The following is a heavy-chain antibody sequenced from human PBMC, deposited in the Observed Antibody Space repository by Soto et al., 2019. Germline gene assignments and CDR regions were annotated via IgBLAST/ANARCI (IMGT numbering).Heavy chain of an antibody. CDR1: GFTFGNYW. D-gene: IGHD6-25*01. Sequence: EVQLVESGGGLVQPGGSLRLSCAASGFTFGNYWMTWVRQAPGKGLEWVANIKGDGSAKSYLDSVRGRFTVSRDNAENSLFRQMNILRAEDTALYYSARDVSPRSSGYYLDAFDIWGQGTMVTVS. J-gene: IGHJ3*02. CDR3: ARDVSPRSSGYYLDAFDI. V-gene: IGHV3-7*05. CDR2: IKGDGSAK.